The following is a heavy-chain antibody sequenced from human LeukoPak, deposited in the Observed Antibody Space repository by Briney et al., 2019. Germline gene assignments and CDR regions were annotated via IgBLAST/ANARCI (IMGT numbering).Heavy chain of an antibody. V-gene: IGHV3-73*01. CDR2: IRSKANSYAT. CDR1: GFTFSSSA. D-gene: IGHD6-13*01. Sequence: GGSLRLSCAASGFTFSSSAMHWVRQASGKGLEWVGRIRSKANSYATAYAASVKGRFTISRDDSKNTAYLQMNSLKTEDTAVYYCTTFAGYSSSWYKSNAFDIWGQGTMVTVSS. CDR3: TTFAGYSSSWYKSNAFDI. J-gene: IGHJ3*02.